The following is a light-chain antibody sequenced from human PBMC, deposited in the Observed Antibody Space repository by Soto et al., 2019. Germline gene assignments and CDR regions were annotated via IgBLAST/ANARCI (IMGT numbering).Light chain of an antibody. CDR3: MKSTHLYN. Sequence: DVVMTQTPLSSPVALGQPASISCRSSQGLVHRNGNTYLNWLQQRPGQPPRLLIYKNSRRFSGVPERFTDSGAGTDFTLNISKVEADDIGIYYCMKSTHLYNFGQGT. CDR1: QGLVHRNGNTY. J-gene: IGKJ2*01. CDR2: KNS. V-gene: IGKV2-24*01.